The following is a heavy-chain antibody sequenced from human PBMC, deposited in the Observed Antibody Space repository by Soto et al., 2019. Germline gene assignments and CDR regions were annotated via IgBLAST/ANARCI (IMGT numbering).Heavy chain of an antibody. CDR1: GGSFSGYY. CDR3: ARVQYDILTGYYMGVSYYGMDV. V-gene: IGHV4-34*01. D-gene: IGHD3-9*01. J-gene: IGHJ6*02. CDR2: INHSGST. Sequence: ETLSLTCAVYGGSFSGYYWSWIRQPPGKGLEWIGEINHSGSTNYNPSLKSRVTISVDTSKNQFSLKLSSVTAADTAVYYCARVQYDILTGYYMGVSYYGMDVWGQGTTVTVSS.